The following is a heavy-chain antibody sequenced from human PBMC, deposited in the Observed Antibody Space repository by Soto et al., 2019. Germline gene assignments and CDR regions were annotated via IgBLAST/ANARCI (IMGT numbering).Heavy chain of an antibody. CDR3: AREPSGYDLPAY. Sequence: QVQLVQSGAEVKKPGSSVKVSCKASGGTFSSYTISWVRQAPGQGLEWMGRIIPILGIANYAQKFQGRVTISEDKSTSTAHLELSSLRSEDTAVYYWAREPSGYDLPAYWGQGTLVTVSS. CDR1: GGTFSSYT. CDR2: IIPILGIA. V-gene: IGHV1-69*08. J-gene: IGHJ4*02. D-gene: IGHD5-12*01.